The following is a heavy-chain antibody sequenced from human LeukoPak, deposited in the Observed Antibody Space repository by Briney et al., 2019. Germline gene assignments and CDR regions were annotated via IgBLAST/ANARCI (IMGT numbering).Heavy chain of an antibody. Sequence: SGGSLRLSCAASGFTLSPFSNAWMSWVRQAPGKGLEWVGRIESKSDGGTTDFAAPVKGRFTMSRDDSENTVSLQMNSLKIEDTAVYFCTQGVAKAYSWGQGTLVTVSS. CDR3: TQGVAKAYS. J-gene: IGHJ4*02. CDR1: GFTLSPFSNAW. V-gene: IGHV3-15*04. D-gene: IGHD5-12*01. CDR2: IESKSDGGTT.